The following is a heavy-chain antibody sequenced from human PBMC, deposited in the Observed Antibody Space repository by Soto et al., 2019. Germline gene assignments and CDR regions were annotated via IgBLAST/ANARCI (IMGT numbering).Heavy chain of an antibody. CDR3: AKGSGDWTFAL. D-gene: IGHD3-10*01. J-gene: IGHJ2*01. CDR2: ISGNGGIT. Sequence: EVQLLESGGDLVQPGGSLRLSCGVSGLPFSSHVMNWVRQAPGKGLEWVSRISGNGGITFYSASVKGRFVISRDNPKNALYLKMNSRKAEATAVYFGAKGSGDWTFALWGRGTLFT. V-gene: IGHV3-23*01. CDR1: GLPFSSHV.